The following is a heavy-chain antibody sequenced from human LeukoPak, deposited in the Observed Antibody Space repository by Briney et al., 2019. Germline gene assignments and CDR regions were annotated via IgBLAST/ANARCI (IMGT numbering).Heavy chain of an antibody. Sequence: GGSLRLSCLTSGFTFSTNAMSWVRQAPGKGLEWISGISGSGASTYYADSVTGRFTISRDNSRNTLYLQMNSLRGDDAAVYYCAKDRDTTSARAGSAFDYWGQGTLVTVSS. CDR3: AKDRDTTSARAGSAFDY. J-gene: IGHJ4*02. V-gene: IGHV3-23*01. D-gene: IGHD6-19*01. CDR1: GFTFSTNA. CDR2: ISGSGAST.